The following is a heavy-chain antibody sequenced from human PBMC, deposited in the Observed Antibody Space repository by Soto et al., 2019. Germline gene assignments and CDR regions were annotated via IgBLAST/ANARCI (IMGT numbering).Heavy chain of an antibody. CDR1: GFTFSSYS. Sequence: GGSLRLSCAASGFTFSSYSMNWVRQAPGKGLEWVSYISSSSSTIYYADSVKGRFTISRDNAKNSLYLQMNSLRDEDTAVYYCASYRYFDWLFIDAFDIWGQGTMVTVSS. D-gene: IGHD3-9*01. CDR2: ISSSSSTI. CDR3: ASYRYFDWLFIDAFDI. J-gene: IGHJ3*02. V-gene: IGHV3-48*02.